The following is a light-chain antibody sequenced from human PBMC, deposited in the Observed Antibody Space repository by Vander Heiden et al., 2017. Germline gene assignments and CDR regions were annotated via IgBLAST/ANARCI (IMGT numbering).Light chain of an antibody. J-gene: IGKJ2*01. CDR3: QQYKNWPPYT. CDR2: GAS. V-gene: IGKV3-15*01. Sequence: EIVMTQSPATLSVSPGERATLSCRASQSVSSNLAWYQQKPGQAPRLLIYGASTRATGIPARFSGSGSGTEFTLTISSRQSEDFAVYYCQQYKNWPPYTFGQGTKLDIK. CDR1: QSVSSN.